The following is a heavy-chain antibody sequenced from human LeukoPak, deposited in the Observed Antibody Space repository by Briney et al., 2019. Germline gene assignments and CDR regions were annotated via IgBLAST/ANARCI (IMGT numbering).Heavy chain of an antibody. Sequence: SETLSLTCTVSGGSISSYYWSWIRQPPGKGLEWIGYIYYSGSTNYNPSLKSRVTISVDTSKNQFSLKLSSVTAADTAVYYCARYSYGFVNWFDPWGQGTLVTVSS. D-gene: IGHD5-18*01. CDR2: IYYSGST. CDR1: GGSISSYY. CDR3: ARYSYGFVNWFDP. V-gene: IGHV4-59*01. J-gene: IGHJ5*02.